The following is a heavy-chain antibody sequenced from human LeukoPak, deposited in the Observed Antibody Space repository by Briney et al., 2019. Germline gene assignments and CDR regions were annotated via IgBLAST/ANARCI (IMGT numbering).Heavy chain of an antibody. Sequence: GGSLRLSCAASGFTFSTHWMSWVRQAPGKGLEWVANINEDGSEKNYVDSVKGRFTISRDNAKNSLYRQMNSLRDEDTALYYCARIYYDSSGYRLFDYWGQGTLVTVSS. CDR2: INEDGSEK. CDR1: GFTFSTHW. CDR3: ARIYYDSSGYRLFDY. J-gene: IGHJ4*02. V-gene: IGHV3-7*02. D-gene: IGHD3-22*01.